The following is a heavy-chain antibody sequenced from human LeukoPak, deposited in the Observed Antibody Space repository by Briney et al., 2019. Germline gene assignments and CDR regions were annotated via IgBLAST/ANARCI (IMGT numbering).Heavy chain of an antibody. CDR3: AKAGPLYSGPFDY. J-gene: IGHJ4*02. D-gene: IGHD5-12*01. Sequence: GGSLRLSCAASGFTFSSYGMHWVRQAPGKGLEWVAFIRYDGSNKYYADSVKGRFTISRDNSKNTLYLQMNSLRAEDTAVYYCAKAGPLYSGPFDYWGQGTLVTVSS. CDR2: IRYDGSNK. CDR1: GFTFSSYG. V-gene: IGHV3-30*02.